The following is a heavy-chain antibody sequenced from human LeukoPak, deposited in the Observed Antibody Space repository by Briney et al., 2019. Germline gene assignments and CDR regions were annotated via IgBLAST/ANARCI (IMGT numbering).Heavy chain of an antibody. CDR3: ARVLLWFGELLPQVDV. D-gene: IGHD3-10*01. CDR2: IYYSGST. CDR1: GGSISSYY. Sequence: KPSETLSLTCTVSGGSISSYYWSWIRQPPWKGLEWIGYIYYSGSTNYNPSLKSRVTISVDTSKNQFSLKLSSVTAADTAVYYCARVLLWFGELLPQVDVWGQGTTVTVSS. J-gene: IGHJ6*02. V-gene: IGHV4-59*01.